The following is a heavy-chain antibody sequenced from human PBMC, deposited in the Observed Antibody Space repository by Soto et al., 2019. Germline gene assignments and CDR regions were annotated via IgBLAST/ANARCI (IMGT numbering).Heavy chain of an antibody. V-gene: IGHV4-59*01. Sequence: PSETLSLTCTVSGGSISSYYWSWIRQPPGQGLEWIGYSYYSGSTNYNPSLKSRVTISVDTSKNQFSLKLSSVTAADTAVYYCARDRSPPSCGGDCYTCDYWGQGTLVTVSS. J-gene: IGHJ4*02. CDR1: GGSISSYY. D-gene: IGHD2-21*02. CDR2: SYYSGST. CDR3: ARDRSPPSCGGDCYTCDY.